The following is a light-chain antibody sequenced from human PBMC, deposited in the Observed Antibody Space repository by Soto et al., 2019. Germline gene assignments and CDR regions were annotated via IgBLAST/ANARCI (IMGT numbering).Light chain of an antibody. CDR2: DVS. CDR3: CSYSGRSTLVV. V-gene: IGLV2-14*01. Sequence: QSALTQPASVSGSPGQSIAISCTGTRSDVGGYNYVSWYQQHPGKAPKLMIFDVSHRPSGVSNRFSGSKSGNTASLTISGLQAEDEADYYCCSYSGRSTLVVFGGGTKVTVL. CDR1: RSDVGGYNY. J-gene: IGLJ2*01.